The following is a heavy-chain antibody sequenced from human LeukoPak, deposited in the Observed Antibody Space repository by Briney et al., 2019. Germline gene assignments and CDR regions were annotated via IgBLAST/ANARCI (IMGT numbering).Heavy chain of an antibody. D-gene: IGHD3-22*01. V-gene: IGHV3-48*04. CDR3: ARDSHKFDSSGYYPDAFDI. Sequence: TGGSLRLSCAASGFTFRNYGMHWVRQAPGKGLEWVSYISSSGSSIYYADSVKGRFTISRDNAKKSLYLQMHSLRAEDTAVYYCARDSHKFDSSGYYPDAFDIWGHGTMVTVSS. CDR1: GFTFRNYG. CDR2: ISSSGSSI. J-gene: IGHJ3*02.